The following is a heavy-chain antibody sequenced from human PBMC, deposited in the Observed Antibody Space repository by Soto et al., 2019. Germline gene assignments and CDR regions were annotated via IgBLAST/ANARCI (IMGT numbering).Heavy chain of an antibody. CDR2: IIPIFGTA. V-gene: IGHV1-69*13. CDR1: GGTFSSYA. CDR3: ARSSIAARSYYYYYGMDV. J-gene: IGHJ6*02. Sequence: ASVKVSCKASGGTFSSYAISWVRQAPGQGLEWMGGIIPIFGTANYAQKFQGRVTITADESTSTAYMELSSLRSEDTAVYYCARSSIAARSYYYYYGMDVWGQGTTVTVSS. D-gene: IGHD6-6*01.